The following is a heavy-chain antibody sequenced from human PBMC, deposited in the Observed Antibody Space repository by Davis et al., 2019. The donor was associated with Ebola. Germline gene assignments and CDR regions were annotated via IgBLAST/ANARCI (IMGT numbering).Heavy chain of an antibody. Sequence: SVKVSCKASGGTFSSYAISWVRQAPGQGLDWMGGIIPVFGIPKYAQKFQGRVTLTADESTSTAYMELTNLRSDDTAVYYCARVVATTNNRDYHYGMDVWGQGTTVTVSS. V-gene: IGHV1-69*13. CDR2: IIPVFGIP. J-gene: IGHJ6*02. D-gene: IGHD5-12*01. CDR3: ARVVATTNNRDYHYGMDV. CDR1: GGTFSSYA.